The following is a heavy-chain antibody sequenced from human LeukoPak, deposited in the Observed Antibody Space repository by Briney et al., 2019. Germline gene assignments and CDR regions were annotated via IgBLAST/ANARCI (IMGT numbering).Heavy chain of an antibody. CDR2: MNPNSGNT. CDR1: GYTFTSYD. CDR3: ARGARTIFGVVMPVH. V-gene: IGHV1-8*01. J-gene: IGHJ4*02. Sequence: ASVKVSCKASGYTFTSYDINWVRQATGQGLEWMGWMNPNSGNTGYAQKFQGRVTMTRNTSISTAYMELSSMRSEDTAVYYCARGARTIFGVVMPVHWGQGTLVTVSS. D-gene: IGHD3-3*01.